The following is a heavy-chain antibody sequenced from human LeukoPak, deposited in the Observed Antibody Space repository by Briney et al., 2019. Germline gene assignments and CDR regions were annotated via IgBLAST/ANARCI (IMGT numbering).Heavy chain of an antibody. V-gene: IGHV1-46*01. CDR1: GYIFTSYY. CDR2: INPSGGST. CDR3: ARDFGGAPSSSDYYYYGMDV. Sequence: GASVEVSCKASGYIFTSYYMHWVRQAPGQGLEWMGIINPSGGSTSYAQKFQGRVTMTRDTSTSTVYMELSSLRSEDTAVYYCARDFGGAPSSSDYYYYGMDVWGQGTTVTVSS. J-gene: IGHJ6*02. D-gene: IGHD6-6*01.